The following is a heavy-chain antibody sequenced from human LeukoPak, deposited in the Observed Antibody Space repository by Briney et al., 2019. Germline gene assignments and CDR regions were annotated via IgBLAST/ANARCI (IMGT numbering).Heavy chain of an antibody. CDR3: ARTNSGSTRDEYFDY. J-gene: IGHJ4*02. Sequence: GGSLRPSCAASGFTFSDYYMSWIRQAPGKGLEWVSYISSSSSYTNYADSVKGRFTISRDNAKNSLYLQMNSLRAEDTAVYYCARTNSGSTRDEYFDYWGQGTLVTVSS. CDR1: GFTFSDYY. V-gene: IGHV3-11*06. CDR2: ISSSSSYT. D-gene: IGHD1-26*01.